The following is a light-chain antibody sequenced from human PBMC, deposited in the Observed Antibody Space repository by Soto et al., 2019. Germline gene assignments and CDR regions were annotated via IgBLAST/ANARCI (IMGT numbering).Light chain of an antibody. Sequence: QSDLTQPASVSGSPGPSITISCTGTSSDVGGYNYVSWYQQQPGKAPKLMIYDVSNRPSAVSNRFSGSKSGNTASLTISGCQAEDEAYYYCSTYTGSSTPNWVFGGGTKLTVL. CDR2: DVS. CDR3: STYTGSSTPNWV. J-gene: IGLJ3*02. V-gene: IGLV2-14*01. CDR1: SSDVGGYNY.